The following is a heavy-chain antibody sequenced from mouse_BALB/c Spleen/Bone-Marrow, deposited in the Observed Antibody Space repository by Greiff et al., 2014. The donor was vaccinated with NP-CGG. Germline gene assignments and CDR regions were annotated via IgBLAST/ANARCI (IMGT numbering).Heavy chain of an antibody. D-gene: IGHD1-1*01. CDR1: GFNIKDTY. Sequence: EVQLQQSGAELVKPRASVKLSCTASGFNIKDTYMHWVKQMHEQGLEWIGRIDPANGNTKYDPKFQGKATIKADTSSNTAYPQLSSLTSEDTAVYNCARDSYGRSYFDYWGQGTPLTVSS. CDR2: IDPANGNT. CDR3: ARDSYGRSYFDY. V-gene: IGHV14-3*02. J-gene: IGHJ2*01.